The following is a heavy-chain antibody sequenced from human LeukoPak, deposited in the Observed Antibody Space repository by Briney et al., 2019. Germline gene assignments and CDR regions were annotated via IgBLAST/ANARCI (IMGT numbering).Heavy chain of an antibody. CDR1: GFTFSNYG. CDR2: IWYDGSNK. V-gene: IGHV3-33*01. J-gene: IGHJ4*02. D-gene: IGHD4-23*01. CDR3: ARGATVINHE. Sequence: GGSLTLSCAASGFTFSNYGMHWVRRAPGKGLEWVAIIWYDGSNKYYADSVKGRFTISRDNSNNTLYLQMNSLRAEDTAVYYCARGATVINHEWGQGTLVTVSS.